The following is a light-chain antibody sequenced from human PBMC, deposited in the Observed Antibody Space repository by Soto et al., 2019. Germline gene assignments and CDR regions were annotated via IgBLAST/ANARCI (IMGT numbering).Light chain of an antibody. CDR3: QQANSFPLT. Sequence: AIRMTPSPSSLSASTGDRVTITCRARQGISSYLAWYQQKPGKAPKLLIYAASTLQSGVPSRFSGSGSGTDFTLTISCLQSEDFATYYCQQANSFPLTFGGGTKVDI. V-gene: IGKV1-8*01. CDR1: QGISSY. CDR2: AAS. J-gene: IGKJ4*01.